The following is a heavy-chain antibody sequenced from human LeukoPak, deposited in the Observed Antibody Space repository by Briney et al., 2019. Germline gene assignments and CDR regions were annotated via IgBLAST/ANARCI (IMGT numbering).Heavy chain of an antibody. CDR2: IIPLFGTA. Sequence: SAMIFSKASSGTCSSYSISWGRHELPQELVWRVGIIPLFGTANYAQKFQGRVTITADESTSTAYMELSSLRSEDTAVYYCATQRLVVPAATPYYFDYWGQGTLVTVSS. J-gene: IGHJ4*02. CDR1: SGTCSSYS. D-gene: IGHD2-2*01. V-gene: IGHV1-69*13. CDR3: ATQRLVVPAATPYYFDY.